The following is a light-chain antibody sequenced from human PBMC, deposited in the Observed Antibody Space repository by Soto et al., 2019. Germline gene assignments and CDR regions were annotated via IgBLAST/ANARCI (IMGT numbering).Light chain of an antibody. CDR1: QAIRSA. J-gene: IGKJ1*01. CDR2: AAS. Sequence: AIQLTQSPSSLSASVGDRVTITCRASQAIRSALGWYQQKPGKVPKLLIYAASTLQSGVPSRFSGSGFGTDFTLTISRLQPEDFAVYYCQQYGSSGTFGQGTKVDNK. CDR3: QQYGSSGT. V-gene: IGKV1-6*01.